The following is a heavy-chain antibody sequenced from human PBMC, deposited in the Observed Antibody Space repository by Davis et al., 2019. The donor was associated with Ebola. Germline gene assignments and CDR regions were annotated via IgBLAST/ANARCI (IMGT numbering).Heavy chain of an antibody. V-gene: IGHV3-30-3*01. Sequence: GESLKISCAASGFVFSNYDMSWVRQAPGKGLEWVAVISYDGSKKYYADSVKGRFTISRDNSKITLYLQMNSLKPEDTAVYYCARAGSSAWTLTDYWGQGTLVTVSS. D-gene: IGHD6-19*01. CDR1: GFVFSNYD. CDR3: ARAGSSAWTLTDY. J-gene: IGHJ4*02. CDR2: ISYDGSKK.